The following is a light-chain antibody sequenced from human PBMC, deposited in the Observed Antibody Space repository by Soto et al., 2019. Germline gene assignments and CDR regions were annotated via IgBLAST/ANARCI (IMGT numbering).Light chain of an antibody. Sequence: DIQMTQSPSTLSASVGDKVTVTCRASQNIRSRLAWYQQKPGKAPNLLISDASSLESRVPSRFSGSGSGTEFTLTISSLQPDDVATYYCQQYNSYSPFTFGHGTKVDIK. V-gene: IGKV1-5*01. J-gene: IGKJ3*01. CDR1: QNIRSR. CDR3: QQYNSYSPFT. CDR2: DAS.